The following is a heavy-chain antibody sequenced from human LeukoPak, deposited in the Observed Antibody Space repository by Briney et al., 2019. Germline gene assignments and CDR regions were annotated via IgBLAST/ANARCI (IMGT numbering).Heavy chain of an antibody. Sequence: HTGGSLRLSCAASGFTFDDYAMHWVRQAPGKGLEWVSGISWNSGSIGYADSVKGRFTISRDNAKNSLYLQMNSLRAEDTALYYCPKDSHYDSSGYYLPHNYDYWGQGTLVTVSS. D-gene: IGHD3-22*01. V-gene: IGHV3-9*01. J-gene: IGHJ4*02. CDR1: GFTFDDYA. CDR2: ISWNSGSI. CDR3: PKDSHYDSSGYYLPHNYDY.